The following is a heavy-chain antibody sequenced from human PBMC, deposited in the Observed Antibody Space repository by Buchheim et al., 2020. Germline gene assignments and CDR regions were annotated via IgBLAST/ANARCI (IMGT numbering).Heavy chain of an antibody. CDR1: GGSFSGYY. D-gene: IGHD3-3*01. J-gene: IGHJ6*02. V-gene: IGHV4-34*01. CDR3: ARVGASTIFGVVIMGYYGMDV. Sequence: QVQLQQWGAGLLKPSETLSLTCAVYGGSFSGYYWSWIRQPPGKGLEWIGEINHSGSTNYNPSLKSRGPISLDTSKHQFSLKLSSVTAADTAVYYCARVGASTIFGVVIMGYYGMDVWGQGTT. CDR2: INHSGST.